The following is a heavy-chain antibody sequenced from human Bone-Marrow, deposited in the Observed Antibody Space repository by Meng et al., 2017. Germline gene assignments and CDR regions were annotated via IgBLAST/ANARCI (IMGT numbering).Heavy chain of an antibody. Sequence: QVQPQESGPGLVKPSGTLSLTRTVSGDSISSDIWWSWVRQPPGKGLEWIGEVYHRGDTNYNPSLKSRVDISVDKSKNQFYLSLLSVTAADTAVYYCGRDQGRELINHWGQGTLVTVSS. CDR1: GDSISSDIW. CDR3: GRDQGRELINH. J-gene: IGHJ4*02. CDR2: VYHRGDT. V-gene: IGHV4-4*02. D-gene: IGHD1-7*01.